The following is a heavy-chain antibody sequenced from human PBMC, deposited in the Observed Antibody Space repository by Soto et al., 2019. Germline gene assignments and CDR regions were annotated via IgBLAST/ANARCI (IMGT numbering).Heavy chain of an antibody. D-gene: IGHD2-21*02. J-gene: IGHJ6*02. V-gene: IGHV1-69*01. CDR2: IIPTLGTT. CDR1: GGSFSKFA. CDR3: ARDDATHCGDDCYRYFYYRMDV. Sequence: QVQLVQSGTEVKTPGSSVKVSCKASGGSFSKFAINWVRQAPGQGLEWMGGIIPTLGTTDYAHKFQGRVTITADEATRTAYMELSGLRSEDTAVYYCARDDATHCGDDCYRYFYYRMDVWGQGTTVTVSS.